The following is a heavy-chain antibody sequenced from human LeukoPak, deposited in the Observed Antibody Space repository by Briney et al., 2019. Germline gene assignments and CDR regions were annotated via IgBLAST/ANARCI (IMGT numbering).Heavy chain of an antibody. V-gene: IGHV3-7*03. D-gene: IGHD6-6*01. CDR1: GFSFSSYW. CDR2: INQDGSDK. Sequence: PGGSLRLSCAASGFSFSSYWMTWVRQAPGKGLEWVANINQDGSDKPYVDSVKGRFTISRDNSKNTLYLQMNSLRAEETAVYYCARAQDSSSFHFDYWGQGTLVTVSS. J-gene: IGHJ4*02. CDR3: ARAQDSSSFHFDY.